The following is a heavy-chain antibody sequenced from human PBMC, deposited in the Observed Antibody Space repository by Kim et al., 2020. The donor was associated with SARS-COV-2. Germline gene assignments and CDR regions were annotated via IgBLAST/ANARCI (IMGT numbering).Heavy chain of an antibody. CDR3: ARHGSYGDYDNWFDP. V-gene: IGHV4-39*01. D-gene: IGHD4-17*01. Sequence: PSLTRRFPISVDTSKNQFSLKVSSVTAADTAVYYCARHGSYGDYDNWFDPWGQGTLVTVSS. J-gene: IGHJ5*02.